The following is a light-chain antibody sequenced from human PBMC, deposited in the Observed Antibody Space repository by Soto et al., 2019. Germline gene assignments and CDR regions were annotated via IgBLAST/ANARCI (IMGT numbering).Light chain of an antibody. Sequence: EIGMTQSPANLSVSPGEGATLSCRASQSVTNNLAWYQQKPGQAPRLLVYGASSRATGIPARFSGSGSGTEFTLAISSLQSEDFAVYYCQQYDNWPLTFGGGTKVEIK. CDR3: QQYDNWPLT. CDR2: GAS. V-gene: IGKV3-15*01. J-gene: IGKJ4*01. CDR1: QSVTNN.